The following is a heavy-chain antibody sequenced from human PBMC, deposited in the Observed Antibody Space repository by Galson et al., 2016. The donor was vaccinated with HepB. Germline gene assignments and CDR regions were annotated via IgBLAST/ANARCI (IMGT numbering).Heavy chain of an antibody. V-gene: IGHV3-20*01. D-gene: IGHD3-10*01. CDR1: GFNFAGYD. CDR2: INWNGGRT. Sequence: SLRLSCAASGFNFAGYDLSWVRQAPGKGLEWVSFINWNGGRTEYIDSVKGRFTISRDNAKNSLYLRMNSLRADDTAFYHCAKMTMVRGVVYYFDYWGQGTLVAVSS. CDR3: AKMTMVRGVVYYFDY. J-gene: IGHJ4*02.